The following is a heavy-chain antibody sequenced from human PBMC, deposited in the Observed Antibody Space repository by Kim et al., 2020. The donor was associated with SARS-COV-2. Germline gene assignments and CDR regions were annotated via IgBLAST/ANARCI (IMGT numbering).Heavy chain of an antibody. Sequence: GGYLRLSCAASGFTFSSYAMSWVRQAPGKGLEWVSAISGSGGSTYYADSVKGRFTISRDNSKNTLYLQMNSLRAEDTAVYYCAKVYYDILTGYYEYYFDYWGQGTLVTASS. CDR1: GFTFSSYA. J-gene: IGHJ4*02. V-gene: IGHV3-23*01. CDR2: ISGSGGST. D-gene: IGHD3-9*01. CDR3: AKVYYDILTGYYEYYFDY.